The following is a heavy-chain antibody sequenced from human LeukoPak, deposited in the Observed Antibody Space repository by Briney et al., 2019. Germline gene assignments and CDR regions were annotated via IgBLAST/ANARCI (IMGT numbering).Heavy chain of an antibody. D-gene: IGHD2-2*01. Sequence: SETLSLTCADSGYSISSGYYWGWIRQPPGKGLEWIGSIYHSGSTYYNPSLKSRVTISVDTSKNQFSLKLSSVTAADTAVYYCARHRGGTSCIWCYYYYMDVWGKGTTVTVSS. J-gene: IGHJ6*03. CDR2: IYHSGST. CDR3: ARHRGGTSCIWCYYYYMDV. CDR1: GYSISSGYY. V-gene: IGHV4-38-2*01.